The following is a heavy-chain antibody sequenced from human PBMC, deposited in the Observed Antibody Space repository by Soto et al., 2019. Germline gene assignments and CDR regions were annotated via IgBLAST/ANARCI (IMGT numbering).Heavy chain of an antibody. J-gene: IGHJ3*02. D-gene: IGHD6-13*01. CDR1: GFTFSGYA. CDR3: ARDRGGYSISFDI. Sequence: PGGSLRLSCAATGFTFSGYAMHWVRQAPGKGLEWVAVISYDGSNKYYADSVKGRFTISRDNSKNTLYLQMNSLRAEDTAVYYCARDRGGYSISFDIWGQGTMVTV. CDR2: ISYDGSNK. V-gene: IGHV3-30-3*01.